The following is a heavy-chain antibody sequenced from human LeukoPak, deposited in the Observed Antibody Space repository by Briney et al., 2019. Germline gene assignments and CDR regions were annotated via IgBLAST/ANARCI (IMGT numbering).Heavy chain of an antibody. V-gene: IGHV4-59*01. J-gene: IGHJ4*02. CDR3: ASLDGYNMNFDY. Sequence: SETLSLTCTVSGGSISNDYWSWIRQPPGKGLEWIGYIYYSGSTNYNPSLKSRVTISVDTSKNQFSLKLSSVTAADTAVYYCASLDGYNMNFDYWGQGTLVTVSS. CDR1: GGSISNDY. D-gene: IGHD5-24*01. CDR2: IYYSGST.